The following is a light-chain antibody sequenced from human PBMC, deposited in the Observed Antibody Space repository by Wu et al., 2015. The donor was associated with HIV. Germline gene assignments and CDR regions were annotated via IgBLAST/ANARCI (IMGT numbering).Light chain of an antibody. J-gene: IGKJ1*01. CDR2: DAS. CDR1: QSVSSY. V-gene: IGKV3-11*01. Sequence: EIVLTQSPDTLSLSPGERATLSCRASQSVSSYLAWYQHKPGQAPRLLIYDASDRATGISARFSGSGSGTDFTLTISSLQPEDVATYYCQKYNTAPWTFGQGTKVEMK. CDR3: QKYNTAPWT.